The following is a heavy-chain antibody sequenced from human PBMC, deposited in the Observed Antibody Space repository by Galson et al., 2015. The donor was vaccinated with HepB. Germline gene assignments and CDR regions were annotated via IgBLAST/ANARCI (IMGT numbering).Heavy chain of an antibody. J-gene: IGHJ6*02. Sequence: SVKVSCKASGSANNNYAISWVRQDPGQGLEWMGGVIPMSGTVEYAQKFQGRITITADESTSTAYMELTSLRFEDTALYYCAYCPLSSPSLYYFAMDVWGRGTTVTVSS. D-gene: IGHD6-6*01. CDR2: VIPMSGTV. V-gene: IGHV1-69*13. CDR3: AYCPLSSPSLYYFAMDV. CDR1: GSANNNYA.